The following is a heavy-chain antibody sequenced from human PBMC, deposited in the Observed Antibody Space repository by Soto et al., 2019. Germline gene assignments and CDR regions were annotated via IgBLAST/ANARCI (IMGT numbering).Heavy chain of an antibody. D-gene: IGHD6-13*01. CDR3: ARHGGAGYSSSWYND. Sequence: PGESLKISCKGSGYSFTSYWISWVRQMPGKGLEWMGRIDPSDSYTNYSPSFQGHVTISADKSISTAYLQWSSLKASDTAMYYCARHGGAGYSSSWYNDWGQGTLVTVS. V-gene: IGHV5-10-1*01. CDR2: IDPSDSYT. J-gene: IGHJ4*02. CDR1: GYSFTSYW.